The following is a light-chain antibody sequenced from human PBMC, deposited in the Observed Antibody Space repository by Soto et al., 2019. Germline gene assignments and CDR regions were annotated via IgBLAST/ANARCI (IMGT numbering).Light chain of an antibody. CDR3: QTWGTGKEVV. V-gene: IGLV4-69*01. CDR1: SGHSSYA. CDR2: LNSDGSH. J-gene: IGLJ2*01. Sequence: QPVLTQSPSASASLGASVKLTCTLSSGHSSYAIAWHQQQPEKGPRYLMKLNSDGSHSKGDGIPDRFSGSSSGAERYLTISGLQSEDEADYYCQTWGTGKEVVFGGGTQLTVL.